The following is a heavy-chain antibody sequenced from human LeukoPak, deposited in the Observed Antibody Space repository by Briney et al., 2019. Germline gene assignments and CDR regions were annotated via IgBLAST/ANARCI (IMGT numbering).Heavy chain of an antibody. V-gene: IGHV3-21*01. CDR1: GFTFISYS. CDR2: ISSSTTYI. CDR3: ARGDYGAPFDY. J-gene: IGHJ4*02. Sequence: GGSLRLSCAASGFTFISYSMNWVRQAPGKGLQWVSSISSSTTYIYYADSVKGRFTISRDNDKNSLYLQMNSLRAEDTAVYYCARGDYGAPFDYWGQGTLVTVSS. D-gene: IGHD4-17*01.